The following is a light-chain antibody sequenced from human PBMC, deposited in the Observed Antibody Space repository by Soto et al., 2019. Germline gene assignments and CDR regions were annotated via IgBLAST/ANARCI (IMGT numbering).Light chain of an antibody. Sequence: QLVLTQPPSVSGAPRQSVNISCSGNNSNIGSNAVHWYQQLPGKAPKLLMYYNDMLPSGVSDRFSGSKSGTSASLAISGLQSEDEGDYYCATWDDRLTAWVFGGGTKVTVL. J-gene: IGLJ3*02. CDR3: ATWDDRLTAWV. V-gene: IGLV1-36*01. CDR2: YND. CDR1: NSNIGSNA.